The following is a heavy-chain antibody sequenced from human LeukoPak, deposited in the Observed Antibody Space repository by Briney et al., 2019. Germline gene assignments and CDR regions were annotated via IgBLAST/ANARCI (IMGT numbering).Heavy chain of an antibody. CDR1: GGSISSSSYY. J-gene: IGHJ4*02. Sequence: PSETLSLTCTVSGGSISSSSYYWGRIRQPPGKGLEWIGNIFYSGTTYYNPSLKSRVTISVDTSKNQFSLKMRSVTAADTAVYYCARVLRGGTYYFDYWGQGTPVTVSS. CDR2: IFYSGTT. D-gene: IGHD1-26*01. V-gene: IGHV4-39*01. CDR3: ARVLRGGTYYFDY.